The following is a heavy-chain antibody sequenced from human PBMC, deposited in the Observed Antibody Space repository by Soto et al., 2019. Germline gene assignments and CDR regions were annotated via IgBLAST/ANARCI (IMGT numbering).Heavy chain of an antibody. V-gene: IGHV3-30-3*01. CDR1: GFTFSSYA. CDR2: ISYDGSNK. CDR3: ARDLDIVVVVAATGGFGY. Sequence: PGGSLRLSCAASGFTFSSYAMHWVRQAPGKGLEWVAIISYDGSNKYYADSVKGRFTISRDNSKNTLYLQMNSLRAEDTAVYYCARDLDIVVVVAATGGFGYWGQGTLVTVSS. D-gene: IGHD2-15*01. J-gene: IGHJ4*02.